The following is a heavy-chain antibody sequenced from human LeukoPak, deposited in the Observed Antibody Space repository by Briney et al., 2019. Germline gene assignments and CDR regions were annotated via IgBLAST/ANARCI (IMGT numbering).Heavy chain of an antibody. CDR2: TSSSDSSI. CDR3: ARAPGYCSGGSCFHMDV. D-gene: IGHD2-15*01. Sequence: GGSLRLSCAASGFTFSTYSMTWVRQAPGKGLEWVSYTSSSDSSIYYADSVKGRFTISRDNAKNSLYLQMNGLRAEDTAVYYCARAPGYCSGGSCFHMDVWGKGTTVTVSS. CDR1: GFTFSTYS. V-gene: IGHV3-48*04. J-gene: IGHJ6*03.